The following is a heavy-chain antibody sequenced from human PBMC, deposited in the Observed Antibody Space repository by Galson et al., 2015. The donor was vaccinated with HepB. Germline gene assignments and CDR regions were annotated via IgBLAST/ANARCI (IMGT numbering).Heavy chain of an antibody. V-gene: IGHV3-21*03. CDR3: ARAGRDTTGYFFYFDF. D-gene: IGHD3-22*01. CDR1: GFTFSSYS. Sequence: SLRLSCAASGFTFSSYSMNWVRQAPGKGLELVSSISSSSDYIYYTDSVTGRFTISRDNAKNSLYLEMSSLTSEGTALYYCARAGRDTTGYFFYFDFWGQGTWVTVSS. CDR2: ISSSSDYI. J-gene: IGHJ4*02.